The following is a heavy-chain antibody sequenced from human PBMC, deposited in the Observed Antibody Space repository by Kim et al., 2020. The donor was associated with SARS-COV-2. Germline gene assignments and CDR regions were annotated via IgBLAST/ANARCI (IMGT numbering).Heavy chain of an antibody. CDR2: IYYSGST. D-gene: IGHD3-10*01. Sequence: SETLSLTCTVSGGSISSYYWSWIRQPPGKGLEWIGYIYYSGSTNYNPSLKSRVTISVDTSKNQFSLKLSSVTAADTAVYYCARATTIDSGSYYEYYYYGMDVWGQGTTVTVSS. CDR3: ARATTIDSGSYYEYYYYGMDV. J-gene: IGHJ6*02. V-gene: IGHV4-59*01. CDR1: GGSISSYY.